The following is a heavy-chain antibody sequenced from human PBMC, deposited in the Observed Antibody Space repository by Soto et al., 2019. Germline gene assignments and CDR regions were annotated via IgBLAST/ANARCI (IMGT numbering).Heavy chain of an antibody. CDR2: IIPIFGTA. J-gene: IGHJ6*02. D-gene: IGHD3-22*01. Sequence: QVQLVRSGAEVKKPGSSVKVSCKASGGTFSSYAISWVRQAPGQGLEWMGGIIPIFGTANYAQKFQGRVTITADESTSTAYMELSSLRSEDTAVYYCARDHRDYDSSGYYLNYYGMDVWGQGTTVTVSS. V-gene: IGHV1-69*01. CDR1: GGTFSSYA. CDR3: ARDHRDYDSSGYYLNYYGMDV.